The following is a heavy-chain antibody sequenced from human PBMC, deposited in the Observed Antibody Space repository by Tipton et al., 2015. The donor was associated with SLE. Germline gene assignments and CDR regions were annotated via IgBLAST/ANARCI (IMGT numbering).Heavy chain of an antibody. CDR1: GGSISSYY. J-gene: IGHJ4*02. Sequence: TLSLTCTVSGGSISSYYWSWIRQPPGKGLEWIGYIYYSGSTNYNPSLKSRVTISVDTSKNQFSLKLSPVTAADTAVYYCAGGQLERRRFDYWGQGTLVTVSS. V-gene: IGHV4-59*01. CDR2: IYYSGST. D-gene: IGHD1-1*01. CDR3: AGGQLERRRFDY.